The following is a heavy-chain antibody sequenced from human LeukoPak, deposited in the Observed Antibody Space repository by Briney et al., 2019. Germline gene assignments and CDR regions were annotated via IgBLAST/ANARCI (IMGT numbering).Heavy chain of an antibody. CDR3: ARSPIAVAGTRGWYSGMDV. CDR1: GFTFSSYS. Sequence: NPGGSLRLSCAASGFTFSSYSMNWVRQAPGKGLEWVSSISSSSSYIYYADSVKGRFTISRDNAKNSLYLQMNSLRAEDTAVYYCARSPIAVAGTRGWYSGMDVWGQGTTVTVSS. V-gene: IGHV3-21*01. CDR2: ISSSSSYI. D-gene: IGHD6-19*01. J-gene: IGHJ6*02.